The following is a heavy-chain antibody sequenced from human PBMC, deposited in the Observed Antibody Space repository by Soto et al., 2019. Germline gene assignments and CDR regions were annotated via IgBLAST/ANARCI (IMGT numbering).Heavy chain of an antibody. Sequence: PSETVSLTCTVSGASIRSSDYYWAWIRQPPGKGLEWIGSIYYTGSTYYTPSLKSRVSISADTSKNQFSLKLTSVTAADTAVYHCVSGGHWEKPLDDGGQGT. D-gene: IGHD1-26*01. CDR3: VSGGHWEKPLDD. J-gene: IGHJ4*02. CDR1: GASIRSSDYY. V-gene: IGHV4-39*01. CDR2: IYYTGST.